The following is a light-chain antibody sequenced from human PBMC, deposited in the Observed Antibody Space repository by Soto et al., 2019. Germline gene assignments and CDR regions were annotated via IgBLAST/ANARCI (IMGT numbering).Light chain of an antibody. CDR3: EAWDDSLNGGV. J-gene: IGLJ3*02. Sequence: QSVLTQPPSVSAAPRQRVTISCSGSRSNVGDNAVNWYQQLPGKAPKLLIYYDDLLTSGVSDRFSGSKSGTSASLAISGLQSEDEGDYYCEAWDDSLNGGVFGGGTKLTVL. CDR2: YDD. CDR1: RSNVGDNA. V-gene: IGLV1-36*01.